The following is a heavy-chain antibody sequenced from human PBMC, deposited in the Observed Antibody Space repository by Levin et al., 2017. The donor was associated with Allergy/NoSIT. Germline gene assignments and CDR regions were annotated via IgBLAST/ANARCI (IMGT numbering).Heavy chain of an antibody. D-gene: IGHD4-17*01. Sequence: GGSLRLSCAASGFTFSSYSMNWVRQAPGKGLEWVAVISYDGSNKYYADSVKGRFTISRDNSKNTLYLQMNSLRAEDTAVYYCAKIGARTVPFDYWGQGTLVTVSS. CDR3: AKIGARTVPFDY. CDR1: GFTFSSYS. V-gene: IGHV3-30*18. CDR2: ISYDGSNK. J-gene: IGHJ4*02.